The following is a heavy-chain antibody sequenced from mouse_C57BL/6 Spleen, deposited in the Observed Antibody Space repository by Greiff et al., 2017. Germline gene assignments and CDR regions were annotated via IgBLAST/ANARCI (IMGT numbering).Heavy chain of an antibody. J-gene: IGHJ2*01. V-gene: IGHV1-80*01. D-gene: IGHD1-1*02. CDR1: GYAFSSYW. CDR2: IYPGDGDT. Sequence: QVQLQQSGAELVKPGASVKISCKASGYAFSSYWMNWVKQRPGKGLEWIGQIYPGDGDTNYNGKFKGKATLTADKSTSTAYMQLSSLTSEDSAVYFCTRSNGSYVYYFDYWGQGTTLTVSS. CDR3: TRSNGSYVYYFDY.